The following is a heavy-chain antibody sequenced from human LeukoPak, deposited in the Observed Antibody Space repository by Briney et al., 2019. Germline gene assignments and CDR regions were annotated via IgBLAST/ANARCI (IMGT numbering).Heavy chain of an antibody. CDR1: GFTFDDYG. V-gene: IGHV3-20*04. CDR3: ARDSPRSKYYFDY. J-gene: IGHJ4*02. Sequence: PGGSLRLSCAAPGFTFDDYGMSWVRQVPGKGLEWVSGINWNGGSTGYADSVKGRFTISRDNAKNSLYLQMNSLRAEDTAVYYCARDSPRSKYYFDYWGQGTLVTVSS. CDR2: INWNGGST.